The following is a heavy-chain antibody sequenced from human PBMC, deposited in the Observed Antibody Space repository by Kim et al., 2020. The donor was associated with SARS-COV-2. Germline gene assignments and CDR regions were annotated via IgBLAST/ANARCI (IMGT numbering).Heavy chain of an antibody. Sequence: GGSLRLSCAASGFTFSSYAMHWVRQAPGKGLEWVAVISYDGSNKYYADSVKGRFTISRDNSKNTLYLQMNSLRAEDTAVYYCARDWRMGGFSGYFDYWGQGTLVTVSS. J-gene: IGHJ4*02. D-gene: IGHD3-10*01. CDR3: ARDWRMGGFSGYFDY. CDR2: ISYDGSNK. CDR1: GFTFSSYA. V-gene: IGHV3-30*04.